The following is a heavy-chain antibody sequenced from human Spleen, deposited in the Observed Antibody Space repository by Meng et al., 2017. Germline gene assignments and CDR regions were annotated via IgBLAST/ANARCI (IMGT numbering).Heavy chain of an antibody. V-gene: IGHV3-74*01. CDR2: INSDGGST. CDR1: GFTFSNYW. CDR3: ARKIAVAGYDY. Sequence: GESLKISCAASGFTFSNYWMHWVRQAPGKGLVWVSRINSDGGSTTYADSVKGRFTISRDNAKNTLYLQMNSLRAEDTAVYYCARKIAVAGYDYWGQGTLVTVSS. J-gene: IGHJ4*02. D-gene: IGHD6-19*01.